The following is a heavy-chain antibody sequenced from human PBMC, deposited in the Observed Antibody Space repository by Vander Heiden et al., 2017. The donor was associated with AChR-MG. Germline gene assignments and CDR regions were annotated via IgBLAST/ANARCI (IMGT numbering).Heavy chain of an antibody. V-gene: IGHV3-30*18. CDR3: AKDPGPYYGSGRSDYYYYGLDV. Sequence: QVHLVESGGGVVQPGRSLRLSCAASGFTFSMYGIHWVSQAPGKGLEWVALISYDGSNTYYADSVKGRFTVSRDNSENTLHLQMNSVRAEDTAVYYCAKDPGPYYGSGRSDYYYYGLDVWGQGTTVTVSS. CDR1: GFTFSMYG. J-gene: IGHJ6*02. D-gene: IGHD3-10*01. CDR2: ISYDGSNT.